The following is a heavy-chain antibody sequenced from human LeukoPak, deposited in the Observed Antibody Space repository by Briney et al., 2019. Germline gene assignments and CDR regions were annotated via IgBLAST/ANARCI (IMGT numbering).Heavy chain of an antibody. CDR1: GFTFSSYT. CDR3: AKDRLTYYYYGMDV. V-gene: IGHV3-21*01. J-gene: IGHJ6*02. Sequence: GGSLRLSCAASGFTFSSYTMNWVRQAPGKGLEWVACITTRSSYMYYADSVKGRFTISRDNAKNSLYLQMNSLRAEDTAVYYCAKDRLTYYYYGMDVWGQGTTVTVSS. CDR2: ITTRSSYM. D-gene: IGHD2-15*01.